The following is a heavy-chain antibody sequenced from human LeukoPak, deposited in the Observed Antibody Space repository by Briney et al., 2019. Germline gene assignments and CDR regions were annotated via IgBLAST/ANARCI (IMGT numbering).Heavy chain of an antibody. Sequence: GGSLRLSCAASGFTFSGSAMHWVRQASGKGLEWVGRIRSKANSYATAYAASVKGRFTISRDDSKNTAYLQMNSLKTEDTAVYYRTRHPDYYDSSGYCPEGFDYWGQGTLVTVSS. CDR2: IRSKANSYAT. CDR3: TRHPDYYDSSGYCPEGFDY. J-gene: IGHJ4*02. D-gene: IGHD3-22*01. V-gene: IGHV3-73*01. CDR1: GFTFSGSA.